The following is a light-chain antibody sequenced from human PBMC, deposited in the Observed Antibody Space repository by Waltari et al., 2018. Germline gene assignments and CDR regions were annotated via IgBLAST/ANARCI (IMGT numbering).Light chain of an antibody. CDR2: AAS. CDR3: QQRNSIPWT. CDR1: QKLYNY. J-gene: IGKJ1*01. V-gene: IGKV1-39*01. Sequence: DVQMTQSPSSLSASVGAVVTITCLASQKLYNYLSGYLHRPGKAPKLLIYAASRLQSGVPSRFSGSGSETDFTLTISSLQPDDFGTYYCQQRNSIPWTFGKGTRVEVK.